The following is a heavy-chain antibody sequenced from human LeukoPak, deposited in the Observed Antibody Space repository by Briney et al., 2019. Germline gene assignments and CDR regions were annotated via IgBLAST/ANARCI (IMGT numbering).Heavy chain of an antibody. CDR3: ASSAMVRGPSYYYYMDV. D-gene: IGHD3-10*01. J-gene: IGHJ6*03. V-gene: IGHV4-4*07. CDR2: IYTSGST. CDR1: GGSISSYY. Sequence: SETLSLTCTVSGGSISSYYWSWIRQPAGKGLEWIGRIYTSGSTNYNPSLKSRVTMSVDTSKNQFSLKLSSVTAADTAVYYCASSAMVRGPSYYYYMDVWGKGTTVTVSS.